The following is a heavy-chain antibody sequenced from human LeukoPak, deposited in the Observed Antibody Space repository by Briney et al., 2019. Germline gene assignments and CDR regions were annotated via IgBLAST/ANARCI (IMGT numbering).Heavy chain of an antibody. J-gene: IGHJ4*02. CDR1: GVSISTSNYY. Sequence: SETLSLTCGVSGVSISTSNYYWGWIRQPPGKGLEWIGSLYYRGSTYYNPSLKSRVTMSVDTSKNQFSLKLSSVTAADTAMFYCARLGGWGGAASLFEYWGQGILVTVSS. V-gene: IGHV4-39*01. D-gene: IGHD1-26*01. CDR3: ARLGGWGGAASLFEY. CDR2: LYYRGST.